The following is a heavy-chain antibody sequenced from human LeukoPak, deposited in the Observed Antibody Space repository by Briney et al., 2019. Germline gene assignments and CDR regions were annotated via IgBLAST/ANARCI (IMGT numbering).Heavy chain of an antibody. CDR2: LSYDGSET. CDR3: ASQPFYGDFGAFDI. CDR1: GFSFSEYA. Sequence: PGGSLRLSCAASGFSFSEYAMHWVRQAPGKGLEWVAVLSYDGSETYYKDSVKGRFTISRDNSRNTVYLQMNSLRAEDTAVYYCASQPFYGDFGAFDIWGQGTMVTVSS. D-gene: IGHD4-17*01. J-gene: IGHJ3*02. V-gene: IGHV3-30*04.